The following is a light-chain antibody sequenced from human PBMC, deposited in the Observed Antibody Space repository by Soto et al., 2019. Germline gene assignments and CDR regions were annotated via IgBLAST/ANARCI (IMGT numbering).Light chain of an antibody. Sequence: DIQMTQSPSTLSASIGDRVTITCRASQSIDSWLAWYQQKPGKAPKLLIYKASSLQTGVPSRFSGSGSGTEFPLTISSLQPDDFANYYCQHYNSYSRTFGQGTKVEVK. V-gene: IGKV1-5*03. CDR3: QHYNSYSRT. J-gene: IGKJ1*01. CDR2: KAS. CDR1: QSIDSW.